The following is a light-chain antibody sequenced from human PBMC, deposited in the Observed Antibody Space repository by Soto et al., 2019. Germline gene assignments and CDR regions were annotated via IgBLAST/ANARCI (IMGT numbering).Light chain of an antibody. Sequence: DIVMTQSPDSLAVSLGERATINCKSSQSVLYSSNNKNYLAWYQQKPGQPRKLLIYWASTRESGVPDRFSGSGSGTDFTLTISSLQAEDVAVYYCQQYYSTLTWTFGQGTKVDIK. J-gene: IGKJ1*01. CDR3: QQYYSTLTWT. CDR2: WAS. CDR1: QSVLYSSNNKNY. V-gene: IGKV4-1*01.